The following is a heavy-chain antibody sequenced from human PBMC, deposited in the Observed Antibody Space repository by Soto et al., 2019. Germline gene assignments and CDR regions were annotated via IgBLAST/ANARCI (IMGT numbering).Heavy chain of an antibody. CDR2: IYHSGST. D-gene: IGHD6-13*01. J-gene: IGHJ4*02. CDR1: GGSISSSNW. Sequence: QVQLQESGPGLVKPSGTLSLTCAVSGGSISSSNWWSWVRQPPGKGLEWIGEIYHSGSTNYNPSLKRRVTISVDKCKHQFSLKLSAVTAADTAVYYCARAAMGGSSWPFDYWGQGTLVTVSS. CDR3: ARAAMGGSSWPFDY. V-gene: IGHV4-4*02.